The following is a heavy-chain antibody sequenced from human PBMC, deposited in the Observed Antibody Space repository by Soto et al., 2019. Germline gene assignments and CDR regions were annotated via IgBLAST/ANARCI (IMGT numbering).Heavy chain of an antibody. V-gene: IGHV4-4*02. Sequence: PSETLSLTCAVSGGSLSSSSWWSCVRQPPGKTLEWLGEIFYSGSTKYNPSLNSRVTISADQSKNDFSLRLSSVIAADTAVYYCVHHGGVPYYHDFWGQGMLVTVYS. CDR2: IFYSGST. CDR1: GGSLSSSSW. CDR3: VHHGGVPYYHDF. D-gene: IGHD2-8*01. J-gene: IGHJ4*02.